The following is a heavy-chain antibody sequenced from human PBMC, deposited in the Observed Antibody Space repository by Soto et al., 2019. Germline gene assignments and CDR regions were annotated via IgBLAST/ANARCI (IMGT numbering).Heavy chain of an antibody. V-gene: IGHV3-23*01. CDR2: ISGSGGST. Sequence: GGSLRLSCAASGFTFSSSAMSWVRQAPGKGLEWVSAISGSGGSTYYADSVKGRFTISRDNSKNTLYLQMNSLRAEDTAVYYCAKDGRYFDWPLDYWGQGTLVTVSS. J-gene: IGHJ4*02. CDR3: AKDGRYFDWPLDY. D-gene: IGHD3-9*01. CDR1: GFTFSSSA.